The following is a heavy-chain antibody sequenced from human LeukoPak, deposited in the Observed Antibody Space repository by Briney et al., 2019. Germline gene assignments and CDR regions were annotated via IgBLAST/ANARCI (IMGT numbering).Heavy chain of an antibody. CDR1: GGSISSGGYY. V-gene: IGHV4-30-2*01. D-gene: IGHD2-2*01. CDR2: IYHSGST. Sequence: SETLSLTCTVSGGSISSGGYYWSWIRQPPGKGLEWIGYIYHSGSTYYNPSLKSRVTISVDRSKNQFSLKLSSVTAADTAVYYCARGSVVVPAATYDAFDIWGQGTMVTVSS. CDR3: ARGSVVVPAATYDAFDI. J-gene: IGHJ3*02.